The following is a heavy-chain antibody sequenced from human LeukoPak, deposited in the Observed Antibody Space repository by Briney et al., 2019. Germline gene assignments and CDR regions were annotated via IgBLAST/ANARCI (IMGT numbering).Heavy chain of an antibody. D-gene: IGHD5/OR15-5a*01. J-gene: IGHJ4*02. CDR2: IFISGST. CDR3: ARGPQVSTSTPLEF. V-gene: IGHV4-4*07. CDR1: GGSISSTY. Sequence: SETLSFTCSVSGGSISSTYWSWIRQPAGKGLEWIGRIFISGSTNYNPSLKSRVTMSIDTSRKQVSLKLTSVTVADTAVYYCARGPQVSTSTPLEFRGQGTLVTVSS.